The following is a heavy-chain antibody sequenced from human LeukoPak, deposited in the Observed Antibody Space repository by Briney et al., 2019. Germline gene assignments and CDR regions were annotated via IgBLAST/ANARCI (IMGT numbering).Heavy chain of an antibody. CDR3: AKTTTGYSSGRYPGWPVDY. Sequence: GGSLRLSCAASGFTFSSYAMYWVRQAPGKGLEWVSGIFGSGGSTHYTDSVKGRFTISRDNSKNTVYLQMNSLRAEDTAVYYCAKTTTGYSSGRYPGWPVDYWGQGTLVTVSS. CDR1: GFTFSSYA. D-gene: IGHD6-19*01. CDR2: IFGSGGST. J-gene: IGHJ4*02. V-gene: IGHV3-23*01.